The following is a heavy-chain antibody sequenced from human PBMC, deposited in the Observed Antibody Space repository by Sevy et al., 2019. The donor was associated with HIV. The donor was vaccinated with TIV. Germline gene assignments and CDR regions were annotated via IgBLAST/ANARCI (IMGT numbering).Heavy chain of an antibody. Sequence: GGSLRLSCAASGFTFSSYAMSWVRQAPGKGLEWVSAISGSGGSTYYADSVKGRFTISRDNSKNTRYLQMISLRAEDTAVYYCSKSMSYYDSSGYTFDYWGQGTLVTVSS. V-gene: IGHV3-23*01. D-gene: IGHD3-22*01. CDR2: ISGSGGST. CDR1: GFTFSSYA. CDR3: SKSMSYYDSSGYTFDY. J-gene: IGHJ4*02.